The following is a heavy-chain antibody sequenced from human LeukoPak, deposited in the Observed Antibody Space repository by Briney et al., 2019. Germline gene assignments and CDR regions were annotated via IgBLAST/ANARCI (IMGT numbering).Heavy chain of an antibody. CDR3: ARDPLLGYCSGGSCPGHYYYYYGMDV. D-gene: IGHD2-15*01. CDR2: INTNTGNP. Sequence: ASVKVSCKASGYTFTSYAMNWVRQAPGQGLEWMGWINTNTGNPTYAQGFTGRFVFSLDTSVSTAYLQISSLKAEDTAVYYCARDPLLGYCSGGSCPGHYYYYYGMDVWGQGTTVTVSS. CDR1: GYTFTSYA. V-gene: IGHV7-4-1*02. J-gene: IGHJ6*02.